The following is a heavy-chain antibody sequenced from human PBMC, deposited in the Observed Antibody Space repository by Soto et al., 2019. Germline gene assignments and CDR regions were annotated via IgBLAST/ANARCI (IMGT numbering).Heavy chain of an antibody. CDR3: ARDGEGY. CDR1: GFTFSSYW. CDR2: INTDGSAA. J-gene: IGHJ4*02. D-gene: IGHD2-21*01. Sequence: HPGGSLRLSCAASGFTFSSYWMHWVRQVPGEGLVWVSRINTDGSAANYADSVKGRFTVSRDNAKNTQYLQMNSLRAEDTAVYYCARDGEGYWGQGTLVTVSS. V-gene: IGHV3-74*01.